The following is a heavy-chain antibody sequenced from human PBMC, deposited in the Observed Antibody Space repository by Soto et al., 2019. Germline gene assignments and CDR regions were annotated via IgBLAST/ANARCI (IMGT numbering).Heavy chain of an antibody. CDR1: GFTVSSNS. J-gene: IGHJ4*02. CDR3: ARHYGDYRGNFDY. CDR2: IYSGGST. Sequence: EVQLVESGGGLVQPGGSLRLSCAASGFTVSSNSMSWVRQAPGKGLEGVSVIYSGGSTYYADSVKGRFTISRHNSKNTLYLQMNSLRAEDTAVYYCARHYGDYRGNFDYWGQGTLVTVSS. V-gene: IGHV3-53*04. D-gene: IGHD4-17*01.